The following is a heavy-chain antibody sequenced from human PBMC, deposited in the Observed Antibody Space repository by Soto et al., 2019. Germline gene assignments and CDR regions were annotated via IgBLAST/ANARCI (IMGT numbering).Heavy chain of an antibody. V-gene: IGHV3-30*18. CDR2: ISYDGSNK. CDR1: GFTFSSYG. J-gene: IGHJ5*02. Sequence: RRLSCAASGFTFSSYGMHWVRQAPGKGLEWVAVISYDGSNKYYADSVKGRFTISRDNSKNTLYLQMNSLRAEDTAVYYCAKHYSSSWDNWFDPWGQGTLVTVSS. CDR3: AKHYSSSWDNWFDP. D-gene: IGHD6-13*01.